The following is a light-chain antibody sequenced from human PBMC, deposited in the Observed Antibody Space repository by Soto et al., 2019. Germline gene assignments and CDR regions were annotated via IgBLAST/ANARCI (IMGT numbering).Light chain of an antibody. CDR2: EGS. CDR1: SSDVGSYYL. Sequence: QSALTQPASVSGSPGQSITISCTGASSDVGSYYLVSWYQQHPGKAPKLMIYEGSRRPSGVSDRFSGSNSGNTASLTISGLQAEGEADYYCCSYAGSRTLDVVFGGGTQLTVL. V-gene: IGLV2-23*01. CDR3: CSYAGSRTLDVV. J-gene: IGLJ2*01.